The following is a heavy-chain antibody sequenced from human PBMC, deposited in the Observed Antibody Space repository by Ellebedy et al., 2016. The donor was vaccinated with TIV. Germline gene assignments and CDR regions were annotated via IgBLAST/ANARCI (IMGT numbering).Heavy chain of an antibody. V-gene: IGHV3-53*04. D-gene: IGHD3-10*01. J-gene: IGHJ4*02. CDR3: AKGSFPFGDKSERIYSFQY. CDR2: GYT. Sequence: GESLKISCTASGFIVSTNHMSWVRQAPGKGLEWVGGYTNYADSVKGRFTISTHNSRNTLYLQMTNLRTEDTAVYYCAKGSFPFGDKSERIYSFQYWGQGTLVTASS. CDR1: GFIVSTNH.